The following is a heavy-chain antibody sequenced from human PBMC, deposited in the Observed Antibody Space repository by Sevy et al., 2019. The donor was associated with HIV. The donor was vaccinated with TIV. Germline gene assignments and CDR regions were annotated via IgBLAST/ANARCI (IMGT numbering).Heavy chain of an antibody. D-gene: IGHD2-2*01. Sequence: SETLSLTCTVSGGSISSYYWSWIRQPPGKGLEWIGYIYYSGSTNYNPSLKSRVTISVDTSKNQFSLKLSSVTAADTAVYYCARRYYCSSTSCYGGWFDTWGQGTLVTVSS. CDR2: IYYSGST. CDR1: GGSISSYY. CDR3: ARRYYCSSTSCYGGWFDT. V-gene: IGHV4-59*08. J-gene: IGHJ5*02.